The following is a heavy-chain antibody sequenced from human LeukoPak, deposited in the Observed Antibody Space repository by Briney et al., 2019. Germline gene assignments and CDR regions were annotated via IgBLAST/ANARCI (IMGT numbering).Heavy chain of an antibody. J-gene: IGHJ4*02. CDR3: ARAILSGYPDS. Sequence: SETLSFTCTVSGASISSYYWTWIRQPPGKGLEWIGYIYYSGSTNYNPSLKSRVTISLDTSKNQFSLKLSSVTAADTAVYYCARAILSGYPDSWGQGTLVIVFS. CDR2: IYYSGST. CDR1: GASISSYY. D-gene: IGHD3-3*01. V-gene: IGHV4-59*01.